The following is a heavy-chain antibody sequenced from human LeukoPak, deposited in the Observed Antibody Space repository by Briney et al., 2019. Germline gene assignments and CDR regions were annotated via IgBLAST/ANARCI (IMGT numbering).Heavy chain of an antibody. CDR1: GGSISSYC. V-gene: IGHV4-4*07. CDR2: IYPSGST. CDR3: ARDRSGYSEYYFDY. Sequence: SETLPLTCSVSGGSISSYCWSWIRQPAGKGLEWIGRIYPSGSTNYNPSLKSRVTITIDKSKNQFSLRLTSVTAADPAVYYCARDRSGYSEYYFDYWGQGTLVSVSS. D-gene: IGHD5-12*01. J-gene: IGHJ4*02.